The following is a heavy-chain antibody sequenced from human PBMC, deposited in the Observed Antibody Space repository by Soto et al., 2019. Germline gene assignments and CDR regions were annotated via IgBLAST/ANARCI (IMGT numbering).Heavy chain of an antibody. CDR2: IYYSGST. CDR1: GGSISSGGYY. J-gene: IGHJ4*02. Sequence: SETLSLTCTVSGGSISSGGYYWSWIRQHPGKGLEWIGYIYYSGSTYYNPSLKSRVAISVDTSKNQFSLKLSSVTAADTAVYYCARGSVVAATLFDYWGQGTLVTVS. V-gene: IGHV4-31*03. D-gene: IGHD2-15*01. CDR3: ARGSVVAATLFDY.